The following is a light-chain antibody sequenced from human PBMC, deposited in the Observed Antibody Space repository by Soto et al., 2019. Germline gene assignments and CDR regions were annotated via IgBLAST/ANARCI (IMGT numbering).Light chain of an antibody. Sequence: VLTQSPVTLSSSPGERATLSCRASQSFRGLLAWYQQKPGQAPRLLIYDAYHRAPGLPPRFRGSGSGTDFTLTISSLEPEDFAVYYCQQRSNWPITFGQGTRLEIK. CDR2: DAY. CDR1: QSFRGL. J-gene: IGKJ5*01. V-gene: IGKV3-11*01. CDR3: QQRSNWPIT.